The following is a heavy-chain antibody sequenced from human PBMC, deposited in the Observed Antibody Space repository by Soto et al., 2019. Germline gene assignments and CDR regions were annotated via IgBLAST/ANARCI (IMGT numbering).Heavy chain of an antibody. CDR1: GFTFSSYS. Sequence: EVQLVESGGGLVKPGGSLRLSCVASGFTFSSYSMNWVRQAPGKGLEWVSSISSSSSYIYYADSMKGRFTISRDNAKNSLYLQMNSLTTEDTAVFYCARGVGSSTWHDALDIWGQGTMVTVSS. CDR3: ARGVGSSTWHDALDI. CDR2: ISSSSSYI. V-gene: IGHV3-21*06. D-gene: IGHD6-13*01. J-gene: IGHJ3*02.